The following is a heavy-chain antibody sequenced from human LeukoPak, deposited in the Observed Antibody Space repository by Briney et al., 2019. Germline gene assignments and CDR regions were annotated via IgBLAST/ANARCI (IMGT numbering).Heavy chain of an antibody. D-gene: IGHD3-16*02. Sequence: GSLRLSCAASRFPFSDYGMHWVRPAPGKGLEWVAFIRYDGSNKYYADSVKGRFTISRDNSKNTLYLQMNSLRAEDTAVYYCAKERGVWGSYRPDYWGQGTLVTVSS. J-gene: IGHJ4*02. CDR1: RFPFSDYG. CDR3: AKERGVWGSYRPDY. V-gene: IGHV3-30*02. CDR2: IRYDGSNK.